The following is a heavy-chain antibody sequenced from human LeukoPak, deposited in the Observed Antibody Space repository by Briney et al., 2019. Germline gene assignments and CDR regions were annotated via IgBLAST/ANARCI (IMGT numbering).Heavy chain of an antibody. CDR3: AREVGSGNSDRYFDY. CDR2: INSDGSGT. CDR1: EFTFSNYW. D-gene: IGHD3-10*01. V-gene: IGHV3-74*01. J-gene: IGHJ4*02. Sequence: GGSLRLSCAASEFTFSNYWIHWVRQAPGKGLVWVSRINSDGSGTNYADSVKGRFTISRDNSNNTLYLQMKSLRAEDTAVYYYAREVGSGNSDRYFDYWGQGTLVTVSS.